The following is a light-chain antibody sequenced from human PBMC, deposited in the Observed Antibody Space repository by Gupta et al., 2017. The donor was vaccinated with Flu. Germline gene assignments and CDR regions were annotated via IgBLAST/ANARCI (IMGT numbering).Light chain of an antibody. CDR2: GNS. CDR1: SSNIGAGYD. Sequence: VTISCTGSSSNIGAGYDVHWYQQLPGTAPKLLIYGNSNRPSGVPDRFSGSKSDTSASLAITGLQAEDEADYYCQSYDSSLSVWVFGGGTKLTVL. CDR3: QSYDSSLSVWV. V-gene: IGLV1-40*01. J-gene: IGLJ3*02.